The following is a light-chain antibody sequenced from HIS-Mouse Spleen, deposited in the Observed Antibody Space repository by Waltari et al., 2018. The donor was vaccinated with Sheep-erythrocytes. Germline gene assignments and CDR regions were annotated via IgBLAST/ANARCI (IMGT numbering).Light chain of an antibody. CDR2: DAS. CDR3: QQVNSYLYT. CDR1: QGISSA. V-gene: IGKV1-13*02. J-gene: IGKJ2*01. Sequence: AIQLTQSPSSLSASVGDRVTITCRASQGISSALAWYQQKTGKAPKLLIYDASSLESGVPSRFSGSGSGTDFTLTISSLQPEDFATYYCQQVNSYLYTFGQGTKLEIK.